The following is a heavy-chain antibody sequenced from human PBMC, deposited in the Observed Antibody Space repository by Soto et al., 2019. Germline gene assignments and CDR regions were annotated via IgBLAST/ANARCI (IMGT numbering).Heavy chain of an antibody. CDR2: ISYDGSNK. D-gene: IGHD3-22*01. Sequence: QVQLVESGGGVVQPGRSLRLSCAASGFTFSSYAMHWVRQAPGKRLEWVAIISYDGSNKYYADSVKGRFTISRDNSKSTLFLQMNSLRAEDTAVYYCARMDGSGYYGSYFDYWGQGTLVTVSS. V-gene: IGHV3-30-3*01. CDR1: GFTFSSYA. J-gene: IGHJ4*02. CDR3: ARMDGSGYYGSYFDY.